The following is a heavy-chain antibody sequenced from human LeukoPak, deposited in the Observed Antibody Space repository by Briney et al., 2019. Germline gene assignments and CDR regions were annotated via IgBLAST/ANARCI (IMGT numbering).Heavy chain of an antibody. D-gene: IGHD2-2*01. V-gene: IGHV1-18*04. Sequence: ASVKVSCKASGYTFTGYYMHWVRQAPGQGLEWMGWISAYNGNTNYAQKLQGRVTMTTDTSTSTAYMELRSLRSDDTAVYYCARVRARNIVVVPAAMGYWGQGTLVTVSS. CDR1: GYTFTGYY. CDR2: ISAYNGNT. J-gene: IGHJ4*02. CDR3: ARVRARNIVVVPAAMGY.